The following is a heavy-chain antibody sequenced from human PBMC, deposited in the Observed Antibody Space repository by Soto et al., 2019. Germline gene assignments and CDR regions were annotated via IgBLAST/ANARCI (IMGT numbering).Heavy chain of an antibody. CDR2: VNPSGGHT. CDR1: GDTFTNYY. J-gene: IGHJ4*02. V-gene: IGHV1-46*01. D-gene: IGHD2-21*02. CDR3: ASGGHVVVVTAALDY. Sequence: QVQLMQSGAEVKKPGASVKVSCKASGDTFTNYYIHWVRQAPGQGLEWMGTVNPSGGHTTYAQHFLGRVTMTRDTSTSTLYMELPGLTSDDTAVYYCASGGHVVVVTAALDYWGQGTLVTVSS.